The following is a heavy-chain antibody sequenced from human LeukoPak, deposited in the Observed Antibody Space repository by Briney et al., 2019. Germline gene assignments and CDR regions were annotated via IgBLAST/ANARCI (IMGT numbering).Heavy chain of an antibody. CDR2: ISGSGGST. Sequence: GGSLRLSCAASGFTFSDYAMSWVRQAPGKGLEWVSAISGSGGSTYYADSVKGRFTISRDNSKNALYLQMNSLRAEDTAVYYCAKDRFSYQLLSPFDYWGQGTLVTVSS. CDR3: AKDRFSYQLLSPFDY. D-gene: IGHD2-2*01. J-gene: IGHJ4*02. CDR1: GFTFSDYA. V-gene: IGHV3-23*01.